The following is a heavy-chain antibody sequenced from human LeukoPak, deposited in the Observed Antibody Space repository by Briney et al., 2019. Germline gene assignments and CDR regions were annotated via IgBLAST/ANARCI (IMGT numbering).Heavy chain of an antibody. CDR3: ARDLSWVDFWSGYSDY. J-gene: IGHJ4*02. CDR1: GFTFSGHA. Sequence: GGSLGLSCAASGFTFSGHAMHWVRLAPAKGLEWVAVISNDGINKYHADSVKGRFTISRDNSKNTLYLQMNSLRTKDTAVYYCARDLSWVDFWSGYSDYWGQGTLVTVSS. D-gene: IGHD3-3*01. V-gene: IGHV3-30-3*01. CDR2: ISNDGINK.